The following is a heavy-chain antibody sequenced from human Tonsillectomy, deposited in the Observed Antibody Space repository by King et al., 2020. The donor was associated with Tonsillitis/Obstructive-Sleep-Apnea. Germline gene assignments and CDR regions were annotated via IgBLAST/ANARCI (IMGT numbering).Heavy chain of an antibody. J-gene: IGHJ1*01. D-gene: IGHD3-22*01. Sequence: QLQESGPGLVKPSETLSLTCTVSGGSISSSSYYWGWIRQPPGKGLEWIGSIYYSGSTYYNPSLKSRVTISVDTSKNQSSLKLSSVTAADTAVYYCARPTYYYDSSGYYEGGYFQHWGQGTLVTVSS. CDR1: GGSISSSSYY. CDR2: IYYSGST. V-gene: IGHV4-39*01. CDR3: ARPTYYYDSSGYYEGGYFQH.